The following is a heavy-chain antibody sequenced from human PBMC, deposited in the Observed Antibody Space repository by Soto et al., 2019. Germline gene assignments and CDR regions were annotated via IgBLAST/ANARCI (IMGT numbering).Heavy chain of an antibody. CDR1: GGTFSSYA. V-gene: IGHV1-69*13. D-gene: IGHD1-1*01. J-gene: IGHJ3*02. CDR2: IIPIFGTA. CDR3: ASVQPERRNAFDI. Sequence: SVKVSCKASGGTFSSYAISWVRQAPGQGLEWMGGIIPIFGTANYAQKFQGRVMITADESTSTAYMELGSLRSEDTAVYYCASVQPERRNAFDIWGQGTMVTVSS.